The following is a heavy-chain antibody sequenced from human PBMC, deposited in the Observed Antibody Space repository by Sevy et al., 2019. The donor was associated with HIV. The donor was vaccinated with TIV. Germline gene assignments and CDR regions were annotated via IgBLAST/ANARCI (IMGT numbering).Heavy chain of an antibody. V-gene: IGHV3-23*01. CDR3: AKASGVLSDPERKRWRKNYYFHYYMDV. D-gene: IGHD4-17*01. J-gene: IGHJ6*03. CDR1: GFTFNNYA. Sequence: GESLKISCAASGFTFNNYAMTWVRQAPGKGLEWVSSMSAGGTSIYHADSVKGRFTIFRDNSKNTLFLQMDTMRADDTAIYYCAKASGVLSDPERKRWRKNYYFHYYMDVWGKGPTVTVSS. CDR2: MSAGGTSI.